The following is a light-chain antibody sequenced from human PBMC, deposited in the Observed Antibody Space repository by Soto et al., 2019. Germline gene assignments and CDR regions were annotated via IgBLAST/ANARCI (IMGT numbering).Light chain of an antibody. CDR3: QQYGSSPGT. CDR2: GAS. J-gene: IGKJ1*01. V-gene: IGKV3-20*01. CDR1: QSVSSSY. Sequence: PGERATLSCRASQSVSSSYLAGYQQKPGQAPRLLIYGASSRATGIPDRFSGSGSGTDFTLTISRLEPEDFAVYYCQQYGSSPGTFGQGTKVEIK.